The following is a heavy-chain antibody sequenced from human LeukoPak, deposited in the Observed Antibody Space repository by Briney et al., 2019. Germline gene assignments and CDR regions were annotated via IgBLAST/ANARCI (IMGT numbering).Heavy chain of an antibody. Sequence: GASVKVSCKASGYSFTGYYIHWVRQAPGQGPEWMGRIDPNSGGTNSAQKFQARVTLTRDTSIATVYMELSSLRSNDTAVYYCGRDQARTTTWYLYMNYWGQGTLVTVSS. CDR1: GYSFTGYY. V-gene: IGHV1-2*06. CDR2: IDPNSGGT. J-gene: IGHJ4*02. D-gene: IGHD3/OR15-3a*01. CDR3: GRDQARTTTWYLYMNY.